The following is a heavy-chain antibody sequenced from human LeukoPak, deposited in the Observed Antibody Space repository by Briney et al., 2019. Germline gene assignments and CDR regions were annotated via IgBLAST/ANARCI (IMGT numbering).Heavy chain of an antibody. J-gene: IGHJ3*02. D-gene: IGHD3-10*01. V-gene: IGHV4-59*01. CDR2: IYYTGIT. CDR3: ARYCSTSGTKAFGI. Sequence: SETLSLTCTVSGDSISSYYWSWIRQPPGKGLEWIGYIYYTGITKYNPFLKSQVTMSVDTSKNQFSLKLTSVTAADTAVYYCARYCSTSGTKAFGIWGQGTMVTVSS. CDR1: GDSISSYY.